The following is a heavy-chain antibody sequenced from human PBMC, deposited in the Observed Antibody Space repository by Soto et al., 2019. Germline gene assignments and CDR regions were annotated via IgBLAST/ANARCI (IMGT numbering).Heavy chain of an antibody. D-gene: IGHD6-13*01. J-gene: IGHJ6*02. CDR1: GFTFSNYG. V-gene: IGHV3-21*01. CDR3: ATDGAADAAMGV. Sequence: GGSLRLSCAASGFTFSNYGMNWARQSPGKGLEWVSSISGGGEYVGYADSLKGRLTISRDNAKKSLYLQLNSLTADDTAVYYCATDGAADAAMGVWGQGTTVTVSS. CDR2: ISGGGEYV.